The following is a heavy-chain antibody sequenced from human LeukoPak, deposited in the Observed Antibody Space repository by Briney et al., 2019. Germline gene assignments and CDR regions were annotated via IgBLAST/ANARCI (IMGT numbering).Heavy chain of an antibody. Sequence: GGSLRLSCAASGFTFSRYAMSWVRQAPGKRLERVSVISGSGGSTYYADSVEGRFNISRDNSKNTLHLQMNSLRAEDTAVYYCAKDGDYYYGSGSYYDYWGQGTLVTVSS. D-gene: IGHD3-10*01. J-gene: IGHJ4*02. CDR3: AKDGDYYYGSGSYYDY. CDR1: GFTFSRYA. CDR2: ISGSGGST. V-gene: IGHV3-23*01.